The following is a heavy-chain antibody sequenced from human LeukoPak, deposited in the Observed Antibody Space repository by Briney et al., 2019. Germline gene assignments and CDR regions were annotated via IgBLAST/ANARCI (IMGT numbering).Heavy chain of an antibody. Sequence: GGSLRLSCAASGLTFSSNYMSWVRQAPGKGLEWVSDIYRDGTTFYADSLKGRFTISRDNSRNTLYLQMISLRAEDTAVYFCARHLHYDSGAFDIWGQGTMVAVSS. CDR3: ARHLHYDSGAFDI. J-gene: IGHJ3*02. D-gene: IGHD3-22*01. CDR1: GLTFSSNY. V-gene: IGHV3-53*01. CDR2: IYRDGTT.